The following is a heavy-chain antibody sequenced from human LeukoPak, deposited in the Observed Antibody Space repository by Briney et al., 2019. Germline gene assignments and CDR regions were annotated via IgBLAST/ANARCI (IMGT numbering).Heavy chain of an antibody. CDR1: GFTFSSYS. CDR2: ITSTSSII. V-gene: IGHV3-48*04. Sequence: GGSLRLSCAASGFTFSSYSMNWVRQAPGKGLQWVSYITSTSSIIYCADSVKGRFTISRDNAKNSLYLQMNSLRVEDTAVYYCARTSYGMDVWGQGTTVTVSS. CDR3: ARTSYGMDV. J-gene: IGHJ6*02.